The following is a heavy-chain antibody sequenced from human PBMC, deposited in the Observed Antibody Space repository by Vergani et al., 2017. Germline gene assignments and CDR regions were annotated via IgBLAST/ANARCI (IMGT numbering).Heavy chain of an antibody. CDR1: EFTFSNYA. CDR2: ISGSGVSA. V-gene: IGHV3-23*01. Sequence: EVQLLESGGGLVQPGGSLRLTCAASEFTFSNYAMNWVRQAPGKGLEWVSGISGSGVSAYYTDSVKGRFTISRDNSKNMLFLQMNNLRTEDTAIYYCAKYYDVWTYYYYYMDVWGKGTTVTVSS. CDR3: AKYYDVWTYYYYYMDV. J-gene: IGHJ6*03. D-gene: IGHD3/OR15-3a*01.